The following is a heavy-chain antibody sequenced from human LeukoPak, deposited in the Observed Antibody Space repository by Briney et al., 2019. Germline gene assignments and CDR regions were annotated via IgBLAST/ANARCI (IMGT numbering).Heavy chain of an antibody. CDR3: AREPYYYDSSGHDY. CDR1: GFTFSSYW. J-gene: IGHJ4*02. Sequence: GGSLRLSCAASGFTFSSYWMTWVRQAPGKGLEWVANIKQDGSDKHYVDSVKGRFSISRDNAKNSLYLQMNSLRAEDTAVYYCAREPYYYDSSGHDYWGQGTLVTVSS. V-gene: IGHV3-7*01. CDR2: IKQDGSDK. D-gene: IGHD3-22*01.